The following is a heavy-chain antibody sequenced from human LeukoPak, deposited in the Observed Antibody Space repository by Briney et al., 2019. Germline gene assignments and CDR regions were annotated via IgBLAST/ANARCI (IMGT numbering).Heavy chain of an antibody. Sequence: GGSLRLSCAASGFTFSSYSMNWVRQAPGKGLEWVSSISSSSSYIYYADSVKGRFTITRDNAKNSLYLQMNSLRAEDTAVYYCARGDDSSGYPTDYWGQGTLVTVSS. D-gene: IGHD3-22*01. CDR3: ARGDDSSGYPTDY. V-gene: IGHV3-21*01. J-gene: IGHJ4*02. CDR2: ISSSSSYI. CDR1: GFTFSSYS.